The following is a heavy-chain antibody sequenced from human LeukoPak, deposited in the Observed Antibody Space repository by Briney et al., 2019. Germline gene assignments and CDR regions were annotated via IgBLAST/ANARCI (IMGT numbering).Heavy chain of an antibody. CDR3: ARTVGAPTPQFDY. CDR1: GGSISSYY. CDR2: IYYSGST. Sequence: SETLSLTCTVSGGSISSYYWSWIRQPPGKGLEWIGYIYYSGSTNYNPSLKSRVTISVDTSKNQFSLKLSSVTAADTAVYYCARTVGAPTPQFDYWGQGTLVPVSS. V-gene: IGHV4-59*01. J-gene: IGHJ4*02. D-gene: IGHD1-26*01.